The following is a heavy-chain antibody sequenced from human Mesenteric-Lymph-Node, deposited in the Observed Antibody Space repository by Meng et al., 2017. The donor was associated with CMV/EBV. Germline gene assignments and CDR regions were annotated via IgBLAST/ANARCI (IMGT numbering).Heavy chain of an antibody. V-gene: IGHV3-30-3*01. CDR3: ARDAYATSPDY. Sequence: SCAASGFTFSTIAMHWVRQAPGTGLEWMAVTSSDGGSKFYADSVKGRFTVSRDNSKNTLYLQMNSLRTEDTAVYYCARDAYATSPDYWGQGTLVTVSS. D-gene: IGHD2-2*01. J-gene: IGHJ4*02. CDR1: GFTFSTIA. CDR2: TSSDGGSK.